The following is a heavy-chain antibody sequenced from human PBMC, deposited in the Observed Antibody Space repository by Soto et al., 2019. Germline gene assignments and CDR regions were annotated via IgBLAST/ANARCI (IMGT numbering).Heavy chain of an antibody. J-gene: IGHJ6*02. CDR2: ISWDGGST. D-gene: IGHD5-18*01. Sequence: QTGGSLRLSCAASGFTFDDYAMHWVRQAPGKGLEWVSLISWDGGSTYYADSVKGRFTISRDNSKNSLYLQMNSLRAEDTALYYCAKDRLAMGLKDYGMDVWGQGTTVTVSS. CDR3: AKDRLAMGLKDYGMDV. V-gene: IGHV3-43D*04. CDR1: GFTFDDYA.